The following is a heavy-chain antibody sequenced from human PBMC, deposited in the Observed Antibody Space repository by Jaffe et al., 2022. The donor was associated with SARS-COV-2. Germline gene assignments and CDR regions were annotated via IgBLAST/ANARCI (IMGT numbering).Heavy chain of an antibody. CDR3: ARDRPDGSGWYVADS. Sequence: QVQLQESGPGLVKPSETLSLTCTVSGGSISGHYWSWIRQPPGKRLEWIGYVYYSGATSYNPSLRSRVTISVHTSIHQFSLRMSSLTAADTAVYYCARDRPDGSGWYVADSWGQGTLVTVSS. CDR1: GGSISGHY. CDR2: VYYSGAT. J-gene: IGHJ4*02. V-gene: IGHV4-59*11. D-gene: IGHD6-19*01.